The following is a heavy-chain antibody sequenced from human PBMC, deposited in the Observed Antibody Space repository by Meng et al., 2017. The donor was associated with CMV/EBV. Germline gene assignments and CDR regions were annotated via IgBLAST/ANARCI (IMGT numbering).Heavy chain of an antibody. CDR1: GFSFSNYA. CDR2: IYSGGST. D-gene: IGHD3-10*02. J-gene: IGHJ6*02. V-gene: IGHV3-53*01. Sequence: GGSLRLSCAASGFSFSNYAMHWVRQAPGKGLEWVSVIYSGGSTYYADFVKGRFTISRDNSKNTLYLQMNSLRAEDTAVYYCARELGSGSSEDYYYGMDVWGQGTTVTVSS. CDR3: ARELGSGSSEDYYYGMDV.